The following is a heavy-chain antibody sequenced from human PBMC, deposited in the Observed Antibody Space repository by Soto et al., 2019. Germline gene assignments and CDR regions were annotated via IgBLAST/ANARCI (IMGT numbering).Heavy chain of an antibody. J-gene: IGHJ4*02. CDR3: ARDFRRGGGSCYSLDY. Sequence: QVQLVESGGGVVQPGRSLRLSCAASGFTFSSYAMHWVRQAPGKGLEWVAVISYDGSNKYYADSVKGRFTISRDNSKNKLYQQMNSLRAEDTAVYYCARDFRRGGGSCYSLDYWGQGTLVTVSS. CDR2: ISYDGSNK. D-gene: IGHD2-15*01. CDR1: GFTFSSYA. V-gene: IGHV3-30-3*01.